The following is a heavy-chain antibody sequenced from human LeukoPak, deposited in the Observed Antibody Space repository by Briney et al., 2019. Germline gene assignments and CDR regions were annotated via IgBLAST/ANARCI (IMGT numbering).Heavy chain of an antibody. CDR3: ARAMVFDY. Sequence: SETLSLTCAAYGGSFSGYYWSWIRQPPGKGLEWIGEINHSGSTNYNPSLKSRVTISVDTSKNQFSLKLSSVTAADTAVYYCARAMVFDYWGQGTLVTVSS. D-gene: IGHD3-10*01. J-gene: IGHJ4*02. V-gene: IGHV4-34*01. CDR2: INHSGST. CDR1: GGSFSGYY.